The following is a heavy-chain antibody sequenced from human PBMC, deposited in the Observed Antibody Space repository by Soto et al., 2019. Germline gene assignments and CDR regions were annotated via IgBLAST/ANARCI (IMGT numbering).Heavy chain of an antibody. CDR3: AHRLSGLRLRPYGDNWNFDL. J-gene: IGHJ2*01. CDR1: GFSLSTSGVG. V-gene: IGHV2-5*02. D-gene: IGHD4-17*01. Sequence: SGPTLVNPTQTLTLTCTFSGFSLSTSGVGVGWIRQPPGKALEWLALIYWDDDKRYSPSLKSRLTITKDTSKNQVVLTMTNMEPVDTATYYCAHRLSGLRLRPYGDNWNFDLWGRGTLVTVSS. CDR2: IYWDDDK.